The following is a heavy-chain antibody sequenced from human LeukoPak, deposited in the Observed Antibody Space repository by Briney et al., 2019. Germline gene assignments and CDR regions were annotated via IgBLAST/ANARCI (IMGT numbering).Heavy chain of an antibody. Sequence: ASVKASCKASGYTFTGYYMHWVRQAPGQGLEWMGRVNPNSGGTNYAQKFQGRVTMTRDTSISTAYMELSRLRSDDTAVYYCARQVAGYYYYMDVWGKGTTVTVSS. CDR3: ARQVAGYYYYMDV. V-gene: IGHV1-2*06. D-gene: IGHD6-19*01. CDR2: VNPNSGGT. J-gene: IGHJ6*03. CDR1: GYTFTGYY.